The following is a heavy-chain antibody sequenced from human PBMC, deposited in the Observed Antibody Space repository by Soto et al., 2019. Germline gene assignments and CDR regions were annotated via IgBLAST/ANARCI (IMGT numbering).Heavy chain of an antibody. Sequence: AETLCLTCTVFVASVSSGTYYWSWIRQAPGKGLEWVGQIYYTGSTNYNPSLNNRVTISVDTSKNHFSLQLTSVTAADTAVYYCARGAGFSYASTWFDIWGQGTLVTVSS. CDR1: VASVSSGTYY. D-gene: IGHD5-18*01. J-gene: IGHJ5*02. V-gene: IGHV4-61*03. CDR3: ARGAGFSYASTWFDI. CDR2: IYYTGST.